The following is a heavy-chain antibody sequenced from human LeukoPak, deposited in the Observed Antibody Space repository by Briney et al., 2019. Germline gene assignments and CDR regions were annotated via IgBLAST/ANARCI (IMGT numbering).Heavy chain of an antibody. CDR2: ISSSGSTI. CDR1: GFTFSDYY. J-gene: IGHJ4*02. CDR3: AKPGPYDFWSGYYPDY. V-gene: IGHV3-11*01. D-gene: IGHD3-3*01. Sequence: PGGSLRLSCAASGFTFSDYYMSWIRQAPGKGLEWVSYISSSGSTIYYADSVKGRFTISRDNAKNTLYLQMNSLRAEDTAVYYCAKPGPYDFWSGYYPDYWGQGTLVTVSS.